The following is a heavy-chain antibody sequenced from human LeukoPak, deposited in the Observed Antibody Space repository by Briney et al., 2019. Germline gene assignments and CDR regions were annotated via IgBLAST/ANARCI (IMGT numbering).Heavy chain of an antibody. Sequence: GGSLRLSCAASGFTFSSYWMHWVRQAPGKGLVWVSRVNSDGSSTSYADSVKGRFTVSRDNAKNTLYLQMNSLRAEDTAVYYCARATGSYYSLGYWGQGTLVTVSS. CDR2: VNSDGSST. J-gene: IGHJ4*02. CDR1: GFTFSSYW. D-gene: IGHD1-26*01. CDR3: ARATGSYYSLGY. V-gene: IGHV3-74*01.